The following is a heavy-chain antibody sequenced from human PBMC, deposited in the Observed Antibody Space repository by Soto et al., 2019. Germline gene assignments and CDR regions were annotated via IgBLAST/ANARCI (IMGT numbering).Heavy chain of an antibody. D-gene: IGHD3-9*01. Sequence: QVQLVESGGGVGQPGRSLRLSCAASGFTFSSYGMHWVRQAPGKGLEWVAVIWYDGSNKYYADSVKGRFTISRDNSKNTLYLQMNSLRAEDTAVYYCARGPRYFDWLYYYYGMDVWGQGTTVTVSS. V-gene: IGHV3-33*01. CDR1: GFTFSSYG. CDR3: ARGPRYFDWLYYYYGMDV. J-gene: IGHJ6*02. CDR2: IWYDGSNK.